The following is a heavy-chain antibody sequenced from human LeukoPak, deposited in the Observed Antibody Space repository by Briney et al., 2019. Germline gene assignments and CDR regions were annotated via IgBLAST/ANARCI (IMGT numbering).Heavy chain of an antibody. CDR2: IKSDGSGI. V-gene: IGHV3-7*03. Sequence: GVSVRLYCAVSGFPFGNSWMYWVRQAPGKGLEGVANIKSDGSGISYVDSVKGRFIISRDNARNSLYLQMNSLRVEDTAVYFCARGNSMDVWGKGTAVTVSS. CDR3: ARGNSMDV. D-gene: IGHD1/OR15-1a*01. CDR1: GFPFGNSW. J-gene: IGHJ6*04.